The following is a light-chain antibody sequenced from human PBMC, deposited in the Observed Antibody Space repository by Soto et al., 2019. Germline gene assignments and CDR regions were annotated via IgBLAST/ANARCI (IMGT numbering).Light chain of an antibody. CDR1: SSDVGGYNY. CDR2: EVS. V-gene: IGLV2-14*01. CDR3: SSYSSSSTPSYV. Sequence: QSALTQPASVSGSPGQSITISCTRTSSDVGGYNYVSWYQQHPGKAPNLMIYEVSNRPSGVSNRFSGSKSVNTASLTISGLRAEDEAEYYCSSYSSSSTPSYVFGTGTKLTVL. J-gene: IGLJ1*01.